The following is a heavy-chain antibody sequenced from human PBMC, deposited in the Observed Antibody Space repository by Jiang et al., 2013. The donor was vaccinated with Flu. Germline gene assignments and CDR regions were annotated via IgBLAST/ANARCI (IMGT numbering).Heavy chain of an antibody. J-gene: IGHJ4*02. CDR1: GFTFSNSA. CDR2: IDISGSKT. CDR3: AKEIRPNDY. V-gene: IGHV3-23*05. Sequence: EVQLLESGGGLVQPGGSLRLACTASGFTFSNSALSWVRQAPGRGLEWVSSIDISGSKTYYADSVKGRLTISRDNSKNTVFLQMNNLRVEDTAVYYCAKEIRPNDYWGQGTRVTVSS. D-gene: IGHD5-24*01.